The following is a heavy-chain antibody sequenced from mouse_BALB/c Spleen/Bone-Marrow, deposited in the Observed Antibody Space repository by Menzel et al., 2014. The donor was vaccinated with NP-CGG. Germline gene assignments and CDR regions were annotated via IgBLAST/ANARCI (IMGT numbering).Heavy chain of an antibody. D-gene: IGHD2-4*01. Sequence: VQLQQSGAELVKPGVSVKLSCKASGYTFTSYWMHWVKQRPGQGLEWIGEINPSNGRTNYNEKFKTKATLTVDKSSNTAYMQLSRLTSEDSAVYYCARKGADYEDYWGQGTTLTVSS. V-gene: IGHV1S81*02. CDR1: GYTFTSYW. CDR2: INPSNGRT. CDR3: ARKGADYEDY. J-gene: IGHJ2*01.